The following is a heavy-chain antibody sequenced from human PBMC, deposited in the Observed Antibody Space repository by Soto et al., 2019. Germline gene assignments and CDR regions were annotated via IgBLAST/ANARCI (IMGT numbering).Heavy chain of an antibody. D-gene: IGHD3-22*01. CDR1: GGSISNYY. J-gene: IGHJ2*01. Sequence: QVQLQESGPGLVKPSETLSLTCTVSGGSISNYYWSWIRQPPGKGLEWIGYISYSGSTNYNPSLKSRVTXXVXTXXNQFSVRLSSVTAADTAVYYCARSTMIVVNWHFDLWGRGTLVTVSS. CDR3: ARSTMIVVNWHFDL. V-gene: IGHV4-59*01. CDR2: ISYSGST.